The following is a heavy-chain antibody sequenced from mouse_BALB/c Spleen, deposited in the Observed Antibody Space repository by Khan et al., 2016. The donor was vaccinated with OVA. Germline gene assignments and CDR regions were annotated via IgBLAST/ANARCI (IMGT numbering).Heavy chain of an antibody. CDR3: VRNYDYDEGLTY. CDR2: IWSGGVT. CDR1: GFSFSSYG. Sequence: QVQLKESGPGLVQPSQSVSITCTVSGFSFSSYGVHWVRQSPGKGLEWLGGIWSGGVTDYYAAFISRLSISTDNSTSQAFLKMNSLQANETATYYCVRNYDYDEGLTYWGQGTLVTVSA. J-gene: IGHJ3*01. D-gene: IGHD2-4*01. V-gene: IGHV2-2*02.